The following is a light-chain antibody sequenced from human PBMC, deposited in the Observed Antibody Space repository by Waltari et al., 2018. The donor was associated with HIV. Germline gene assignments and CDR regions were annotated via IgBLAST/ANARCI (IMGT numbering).Light chain of an antibody. CDR3: QSADSSGTVV. Sequence: SYELTQPPSVSVSPGQTARITCSGDALPNNYAYWYKQKPGQAPVLVRYKDNERPSGIPARISGSSSGKTVTLTISGVQAEDEADYYCQSADSSGTVVFGGGTKLTVL. CDR2: KDN. V-gene: IGLV3-25*03. J-gene: IGLJ2*01. CDR1: ALPNNY.